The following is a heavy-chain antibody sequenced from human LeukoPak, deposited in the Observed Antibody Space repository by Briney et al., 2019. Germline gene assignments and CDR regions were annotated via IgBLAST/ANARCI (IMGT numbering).Heavy chain of an antibody. V-gene: IGHV4-30-4*08. D-gene: IGHD4-17*01. J-gene: IGHJ4*02. CDR1: GGSISSGDYY. CDR3: ARMSDDYGENFDY. CDR2: IYYSGST. Sequence: SQTLSLTCTVSGGSISSGDYYWSWIRQPPGKVLVWIGYIYYSGSTYYNPSLKSRVTISVDTSKNQFSLKLSSVTAADTAVYYCARMSDDYGENFDYWGQGTLVTVSS.